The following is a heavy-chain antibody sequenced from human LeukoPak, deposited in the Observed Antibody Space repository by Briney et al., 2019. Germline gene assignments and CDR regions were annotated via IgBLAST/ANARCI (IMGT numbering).Heavy chain of an antibody. D-gene: IGHD4-11*01. Sequence: GGSLRLSCAASKFTFSHYGMHWVRQAPGKGLEWVAVIWNDGSSQFYADSVRGRFTVSRDNSQRKLYLQMNSLRPEDTAVYYCAKDAQRGFDYSNSLENWGQGTLVTVSS. J-gene: IGHJ4*02. CDR3: AKDAQRGFDYSNSLEN. CDR1: KFTFSHYG. V-gene: IGHV3-33*06. CDR2: IWNDGSSQ.